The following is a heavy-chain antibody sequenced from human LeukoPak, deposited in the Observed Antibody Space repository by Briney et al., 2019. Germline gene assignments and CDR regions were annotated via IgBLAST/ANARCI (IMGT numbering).Heavy chain of an antibody. CDR3: ARDQNIAGRPDY. D-gene: IGHD6-6*01. CDR2: NSGYNGHT. Sequence: ASVRVPCKASGYTFPDYGISWVRQAPGQGREWVGWNSGYNGHTNYAQKFQGRVTMTTDTSTSTVYMELRTLRSDDTAVYYCARDQNIAGRPDYWGQGTLVTVSS. V-gene: IGHV1-18*01. CDR1: GYTFPDYG. J-gene: IGHJ4*02.